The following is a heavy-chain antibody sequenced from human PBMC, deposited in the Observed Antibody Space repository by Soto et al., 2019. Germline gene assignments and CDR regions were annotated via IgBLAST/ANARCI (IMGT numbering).Heavy chain of an antibody. D-gene: IGHD2-21*02. V-gene: IGHV3-23*01. CDR1: GFSLTNFA. CDR2: IGASGDIT. J-gene: IGHJ4*02. Sequence: GGSLRLSCAASGFSLTNFAMSWVRQAPGKGLEWVAGIGASGDITWYADSVKGRLSISRDNSKNTLYLQLSSLRFEDTAVYYCAKDDFTDRGDDYFDYWGPGTLVTVSS. CDR3: AKDDFTDRGDDYFDY.